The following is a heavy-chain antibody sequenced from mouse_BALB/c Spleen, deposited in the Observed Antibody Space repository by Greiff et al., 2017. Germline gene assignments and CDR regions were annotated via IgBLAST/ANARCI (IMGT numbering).Heavy chain of an antibody. D-gene: IGHD3-1*01. CDR2: ILPGSGST. V-gene: IGHV1-9*01. CDR3: AGEQRGAWFAY. Sequence: QVQLQQSGAELMKPGASVKISCKATGYTFSSYWIEWVKQRPGHGLEWIGEILPGSGSTNYNEKFKGKATFTADTSSNTAYMQLSSLTSEDSAVYYCAGEQRGAWFAYWGQGTLVTVSA. CDR1: GYTFSSYW. J-gene: IGHJ3*01.